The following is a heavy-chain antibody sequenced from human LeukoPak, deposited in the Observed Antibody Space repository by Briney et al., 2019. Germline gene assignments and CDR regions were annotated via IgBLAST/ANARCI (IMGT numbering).Heavy chain of an antibody. CDR2: ISSSSSYI. CDR1: GFTFSSYS. J-gene: IGHJ6*02. CDR3: ARGSSWYQDSYYYYGMDV. Sequence: GGALRLSCAASGFTFSSYSMNWVRQAPGKGLEWVSSISSSSSYIYYADSVKGRFTISRDNAKNSLYLQMNSLRAEDTAVYYCARGSSWYQDSYYYYGMDVWGQGTTVTVSS. V-gene: IGHV3-21*01. D-gene: IGHD6-13*01.